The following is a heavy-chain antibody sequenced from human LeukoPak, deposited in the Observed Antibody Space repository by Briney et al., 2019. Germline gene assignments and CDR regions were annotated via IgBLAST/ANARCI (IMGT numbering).Heavy chain of an antibody. CDR1: GYTFTGYY. V-gene: IGHV1-2*02. Sequence: ASVKVSCKASGYTFTGYYMHWVRQAPGQGLEWMGWINPNSGGTNYAQKFQGRVTMTRDTSISTAYMELSRPRSDDTAVYYCARDRYYYDSSGILDYWGQGTLVTVSS. CDR2: INPNSGGT. J-gene: IGHJ4*02. CDR3: ARDRYYYDSSGILDY. D-gene: IGHD3-22*01.